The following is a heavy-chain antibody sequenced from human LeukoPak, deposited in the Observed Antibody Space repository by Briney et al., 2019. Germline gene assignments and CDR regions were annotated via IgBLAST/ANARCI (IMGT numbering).Heavy chain of an antibody. J-gene: IGHJ4*02. CDR3: AAVPGRGVVTGIDDY. D-gene: IGHD2-21*02. CDR1: GFTFTSSP. Sequence: GTSVKVSCKASGFTFTSSPIQWVRQSGGQRLEWIGWIVVGSGNTNYALKFQERVAITRDMSASTDYMELSSLRTEDTAVYYCAAVPGRGVVTGIDDYWGQGTLVTVSS. V-gene: IGHV1-58*02. CDR2: IVVGSGNT.